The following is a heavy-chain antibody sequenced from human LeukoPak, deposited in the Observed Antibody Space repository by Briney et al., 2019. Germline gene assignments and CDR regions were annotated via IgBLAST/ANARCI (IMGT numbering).Heavy chain of an antibody. CDR1: GYTLTELS. Sequence: ASVKVSCKVSGYTLTELSMHWVRQAPGKGLEWMGGFDPEDGETIYAQKFQGRVTMTEDTSTDTAYMELSSLRSEDTAVYYCATVADYDYVWGSYPWGAFDIWGQGTMVTVSS. J-gene: IGHJ3*02. CDR3: ATVADYDYVWGSYPWGAFDI. D-gene: IGHD3-16*02. V-gene: IGHV1-24*01. CDR2: FDPEDGET.